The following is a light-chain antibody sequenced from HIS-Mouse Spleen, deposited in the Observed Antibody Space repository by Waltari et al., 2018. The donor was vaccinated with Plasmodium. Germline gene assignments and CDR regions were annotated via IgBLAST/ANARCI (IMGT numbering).Light chain of an antibody. CDR3: QAWDSSTVV. CDR2: QGS. Sequence: SYELTQPPSVSVSPGQTAIITCPRDKLGEKYACWYQQKPGQSPVLVIYQGSKRPSGIPERFSGSNSGNTATLTISGTQAMDEADYYCQAWDSSTVVFGGGTKLTVL. V-gene: IGLV3-1*01. CDR1: KLGEKY. J-gene: IGLJ2*01.